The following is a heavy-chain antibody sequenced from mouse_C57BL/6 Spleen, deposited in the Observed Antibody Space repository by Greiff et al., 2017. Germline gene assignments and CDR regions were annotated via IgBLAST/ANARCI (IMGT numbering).Heavy chain of an antibody. CDR2: IYPGRGST. Sequence: VQLQQPGAELVKPGASVKMSCKASGYTFTSYWITWVKQRPGQGLEWIGDIYPGRGSTNYNEKFKSKATLTVDTSSSTAYMQLSSLTSEDSAVYYCARSLYYSNPWFAYWGQGTLVTVSA. V-gene: IGHV1-55*01. CDR1: GYTFTSYW. CDR3: ARSLYYSNPWFAY. D-gene: IGHD2-5*01. J-gene: IGHJ3*01.